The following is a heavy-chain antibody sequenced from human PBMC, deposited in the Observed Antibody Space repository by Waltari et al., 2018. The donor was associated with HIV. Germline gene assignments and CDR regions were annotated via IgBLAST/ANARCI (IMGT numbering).Heavy chain of an antibody. CDR2: MNPNSGNT. Sequence: QVRLVQSGAEVKKPGASVTVSCKASGYTFPRYDLHWVRQATGQGLEWMGWMNPNSGNTGYAQKFQGRVTMTRNTSISTAYMELSSLRSEDTAVYYCARGNWWSFVYWGQGTLVTVSS. D-gene: IGHD2-8*02. V-gene: IGHV1-8*01. CDR1: GYTFPRYD. CDR3: ARGNWWSFVY. J-gene: IGHJ4*02.